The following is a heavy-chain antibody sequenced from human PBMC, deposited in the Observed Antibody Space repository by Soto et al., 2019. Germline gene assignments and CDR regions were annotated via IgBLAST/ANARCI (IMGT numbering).Heavy chain of an antibody. Sequence: QVQLVQSGAEVKKPGASVKVSCKASGYTFTSYGISWVRQAPGQGREWMGWISAYNGNTNYAQKLQGRVTMTTDTPTSTAYMELRSLRSDDTAVYYCEMGSYYYDSSGYYGRYFDYWGQGTLVPVSS. CDR3: EMGSYYYDSSGYYGRYFDY. J-gene: IGHJ4*02. D-gene: IGHD3-22*01. V-gene: IGHV1-18*01. CDR2: ISAYNGNT. CDR1: GYTFTSYG.